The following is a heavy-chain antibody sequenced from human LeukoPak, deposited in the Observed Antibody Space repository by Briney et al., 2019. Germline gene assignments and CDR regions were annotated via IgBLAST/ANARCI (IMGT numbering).Heavy chain of an antibody. CDR2: MNPNSGNT. V-gene: IGHV1-8*02. J-gene: IGHJ6*03. Sequence: ASVKVSCKASGYKFTSYSINWVRQATGQGLEWMGWMNPNSGNTGYAQKFQGRVTMTRNTSISTAYRELSSLRSEDTAVYYCARSNSSSWYFYYYYYYMDVWGKGTTVTISS. CDR1: GYKFTSYS. CDR3: ARSNSSSWYFYYYYYYMDV. D-gene: IGHD6-13*01.